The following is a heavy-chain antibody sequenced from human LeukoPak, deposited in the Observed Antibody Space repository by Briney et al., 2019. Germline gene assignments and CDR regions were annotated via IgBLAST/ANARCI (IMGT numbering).Heavy chain of an antibody. V-gene: IGHV3-20*04. CDR2: INWNGGDT. Sequence: PGGSLRLSCAASGFTFDNYGMSWVRQAPGKGLEWVSGINWNGGDTAYADSVKGRFTISRDSAKNSLYLQMNSLRAEDTAVYYCARAVPAAFVTFGAFDIWGQGTMVTVSS. J-gene: IGHJ3*02. CDR3: ARAVPAAFVTFGAFDI. CDR1: GFTFDNYG. D-gene: IGHD2-2*01.